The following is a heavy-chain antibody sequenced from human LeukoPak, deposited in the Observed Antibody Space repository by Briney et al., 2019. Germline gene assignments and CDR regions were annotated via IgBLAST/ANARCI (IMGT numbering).Heavy chain of an antibody. CDR1: GFTFSTCA. Sequence: GSLRLSCAASGFTFSTCAMSWVRQAPGKGLEWVSTISGGGRSTDYADSVKGLFTISRDNSKNTLYLQMNSLRAEDTAVYYCARERHFDYWSQGTLVTVSS. CDR3: ARERHFDY. CDR2: ISGGGRST. J-gene: IGHJ4*02. V-gene: IGHV3-23*01.